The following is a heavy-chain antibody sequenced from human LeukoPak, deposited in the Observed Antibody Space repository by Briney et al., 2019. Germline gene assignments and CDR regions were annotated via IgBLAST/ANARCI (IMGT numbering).Heavy chain of an antibody. CDR3: ARGRIPTDY. Sequence: SETLSLTCTVSGGSISSYYWSWIRQPPGKGLEWIGYIYYSGSTNFNPSLKSRVTISVDTSKIQFSLKLRSVTAADTAVYYCARGRIPTDYCGQVTLVTVSS. CDR2: IYYSGST. J-gene: IGHJ4*02. D-gene: IGHD2/OR15-2a*01. CDR1: GGSISSYY. V-gene: IGHV4-59*01.